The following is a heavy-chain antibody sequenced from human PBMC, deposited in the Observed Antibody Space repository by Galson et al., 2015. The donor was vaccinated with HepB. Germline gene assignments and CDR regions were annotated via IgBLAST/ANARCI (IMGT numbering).Heavy chain of an antibody. CDR2: IYYSGST. D-gene: IGHD6-19*01. CDR1: GGSISSYY. J-gene: IGHJ2*01. CDR3: ARLQPGYSSGWSYFSGSGRWYFDL. V-gene: IGHV4-59*08. Sequence: ETLSLTCTVSGGSISSYYWSWIRQPPGKGLEWIGYIYYSGSTNYNPSLKSRVTISVDTSKNQFSLKLSSVTAADTAVYYCARLQPGYSSGWSYFSGSGRWYFDLWGRGTLVTVSS.